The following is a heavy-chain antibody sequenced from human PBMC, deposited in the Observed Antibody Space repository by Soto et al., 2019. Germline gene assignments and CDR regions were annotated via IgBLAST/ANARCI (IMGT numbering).Heavy chain of an antibody. CDR3: ARVLRYFDWDYAFDI. CDR2: ISSSSSYI. Sequence: PGGSLRLSCAASGFTFSSYSMNWVRQAPGKGLEWVSSISSSSSYIYYADSVKGRFTISRDNAKNSLYLQMNSLRAEDTAVYYCARVLRYFDWDYAFDIWGQGTMVTVSS. V-gene: IGHV3-21*01. J-gene: IGHJ3*02. CDR1: GFTFSSYS. D-gene: IGHD3-9*01.